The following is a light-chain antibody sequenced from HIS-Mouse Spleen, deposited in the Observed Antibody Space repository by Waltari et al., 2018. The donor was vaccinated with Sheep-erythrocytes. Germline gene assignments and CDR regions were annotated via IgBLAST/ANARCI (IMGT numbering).Light chain of an antibody. CDR3: CSYAGSYNHV. CDR2: DVS. CDR1: SSDVGGYNY. J-gene: IGLJ1*01. V-gene: IGLV2-11*01. Sequence: QSALTQPRSVSGSPGQSVTISCTGTSSDVGGYNYVSWYQQHPGKAHKLMIYDVSTRPSGVPGRFSGSKSGNTASLTISGLQAEDEADYYCCSYAGSYNHVFATGTKVTVL.